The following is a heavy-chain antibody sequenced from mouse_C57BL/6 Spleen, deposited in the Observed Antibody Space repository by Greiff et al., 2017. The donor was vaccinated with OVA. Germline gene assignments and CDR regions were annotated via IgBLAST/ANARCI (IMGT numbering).Heavy chain of an antibody. CDR2: ISDGGSYT. Sequence: EVMLVESGGGLVKPGGSLKLSCAASGFTFSSYAMSWVRQTPEKRLEWVATISDGGSYTYYPDNVKGRFTISRENAKNNLYLQMSHLKSEDTAMYYCARDGGSDYWGQGTTLTVSS. V-gene: IGHV5-4*01. J-gene: IGHJ2*01. CDR3: ARDGGSDY. D-gene: IGHD3-1*01. CDR1: GFTFSSYA.